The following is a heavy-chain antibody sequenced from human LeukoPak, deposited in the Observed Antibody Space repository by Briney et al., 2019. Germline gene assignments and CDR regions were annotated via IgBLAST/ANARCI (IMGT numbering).Heavy chain of an antibody. CDR3: ARGQGGSGSHWFDP. V-gene: IGHV4-31*03. CDR2: IYYSGST. Sequence: PSETLSLTCTVSGGSISSGGYYWRWIRQHPGKGLEWIGYIYYSGSTYYNPSLKSRVTISVDTSKNQFSLKLSSVTAADTAVYYCARGQGGSGSHWFDPWGQGTLVTVSS. CDR1: GGSISSGGYY. J-gene: IGHJ5*02. D-gene: IGHD3-10*01.